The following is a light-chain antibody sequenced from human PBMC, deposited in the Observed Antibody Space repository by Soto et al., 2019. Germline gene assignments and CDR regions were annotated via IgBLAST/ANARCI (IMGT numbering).Light chain of an antibody. CDR3: SSYTSSSTSVV. CDR1: SSVFSDSGY. CDR2: DVA. J-gene: IGLJ2*01. Sequence: QSALTQPASVSGSPGQSITISCTGTSSVFSDSGYVSWYQQHPGRAPKLVIYDVATRPSGVSDRFSGSKSGNTASLTISGLRAEDEADYYCSSYTSSSTSVVFGGGTKLTVL. V-gene: IGLV2-14*01.